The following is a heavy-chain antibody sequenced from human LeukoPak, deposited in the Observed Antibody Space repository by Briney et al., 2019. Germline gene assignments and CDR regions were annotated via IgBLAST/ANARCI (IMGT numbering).Heavy chain of an antibody. CDR2: IIPIFGTA. Sequence: SVKVSCKASGGTFSSYAISWVRQAPGQGLEWMGGIIPIFGTANYAQKFQGRVTITTDESTSTAFMELSSLRSEDTAVYYCARDDCSGGSCFGYWGQGTLVTVSS. J-gene: IGHJ4*02. CDR3: ARDDCSGGSCFGY. CDR1: GGTFSSYA. V-gene: IGHV1-69*05. D-gene: IGHD2-15*01.